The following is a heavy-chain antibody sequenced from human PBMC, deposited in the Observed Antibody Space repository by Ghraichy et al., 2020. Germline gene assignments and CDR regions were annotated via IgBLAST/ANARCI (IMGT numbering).Heavy chain of an antibody. CDR2: IHNSGST. J-gene: IGHJ4*02. CDR3: TSDVGDGYFDY. CDR1: GGSISSYY. V-gene: IGHV4-4*07. Sequence: SETLSLTCTASGGSISSYYWSWIRQPAGKGLEWIGRIHNSGSTNYNPSLKSRVSMSADTSKKQLYLKMSSVTAADTAVYYCTSDVGDGYFDYWGQGTLVTVSS.